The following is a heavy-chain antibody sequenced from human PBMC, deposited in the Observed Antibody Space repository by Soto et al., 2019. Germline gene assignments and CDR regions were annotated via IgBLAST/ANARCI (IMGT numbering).Heavy chain of an antibody. CDR3: ARVDHDGIAREGDYFDY. Sequence: TAENLALTCIFSGGSISTYWWTWIRQPPGKGLEWIDYIYHRGTTDYNPSLKSRVTISVDTSKNQFSLKLNSVTAADTAMYYCARVDHDGIAREGDYFDYWGQGILVTVSS. CDR1: GGSISTYW. J-gene: IGHJ4*01. D-gene: IGHD1-26*01. CDR2: IYHRGTT. V-gene: IGHV4-59*01.